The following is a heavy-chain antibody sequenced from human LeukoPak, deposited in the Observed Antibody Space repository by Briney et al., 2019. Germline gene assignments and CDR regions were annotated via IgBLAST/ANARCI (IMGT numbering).Heavy chain of an antibody. Sequence: GRSLRLSCGASGFTFSNYAMSWVGQAPGKGLEWFSAIRASGSTYYADSVKGRFTISRDNPKNTLYLQMNSLRAEATAVYYCAKPDRYGTTWYGRVDYWGQGTLVTVSS. CDR1: GFTFSNYA. CDR2: IRASGST. D-gene: IGHD6-13*01. V-gene: IGHV3-23*01. J-gene: IGHJ4*02. CDR3: AKPDRYGTTWYGRVDY.